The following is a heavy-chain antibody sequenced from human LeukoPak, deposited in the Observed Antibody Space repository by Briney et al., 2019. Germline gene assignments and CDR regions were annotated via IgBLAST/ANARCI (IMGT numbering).Heavy chain of an antibody. CDR1: GFTIGSYW. V-gene: IGHV3-7*01. CDR2: IRQDGSEK. D-gene: IGHD2/OR15-2a*01. J-gene: IGHJ3*01. Sequence: GGSLRLSCAGSGFTIGSYWMSWVRQAPGKGLEWVANIRQDGSEKYYVDSVKGRLTISRDNAKNSLYLQMNSLRAEDTGIYYCARAGYYGDDAFDLWGQGSMVTVSS. CDR3: ARAGYYGDDAFDL.